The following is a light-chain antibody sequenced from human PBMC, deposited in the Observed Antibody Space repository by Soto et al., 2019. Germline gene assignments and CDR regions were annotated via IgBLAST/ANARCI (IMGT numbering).Light chain of an antibody. V-gene: IGKV1-33*01. J-gene: IGKJ4*01. Sequence: IQMTQSPSSLSASAGDRVIITCQASQAIHNYLNWYQQKPGKAPKLLIYDASNLQSGVPSRFSGSGSGTDFTFTINSLQPEDIAAYYCQQYDNLPLTFGGGTKVEIK. CDR1: QAIHNY. CDR3: QQYDNLPLT. CDR2: DAS.